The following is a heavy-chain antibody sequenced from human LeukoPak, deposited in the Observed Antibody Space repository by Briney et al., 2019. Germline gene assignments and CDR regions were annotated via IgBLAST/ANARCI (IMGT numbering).Heavy chain of an antibody. J-gene: IGHJ5*02. Sequence: SETLPLTCAVYGGSFSGYYWSWIRQPPGKGLEWIGEINHSGSTNYNPSLKSRVTMSVDTSKNQFSLKLSSVTAADTAVYYCAREPRGFSGGSYYLWFDPWGQGTLVTVSS. CDR2: INHSGST. CDR3: AREPRGFSGGSYYLWFDP. CDR1: GGSFSGYY. D-gene: IGHD1-26*01. V-gene: IGHV4-34*01.